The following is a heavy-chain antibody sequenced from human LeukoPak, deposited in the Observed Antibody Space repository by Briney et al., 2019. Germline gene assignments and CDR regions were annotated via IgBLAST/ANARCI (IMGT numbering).Heavy chain of an antibody. V-gene: IGHV3-53*01. CDR3: ARVRRIYDYIWGSYRYIRKRIDY. CDR2: IYSGGST. CDR1: GFTVSSNY. Sequence: GGSLRLSCAASGFTVSSNYMSWVRQAPGKGLEWVSVIYSGGSTYYADSVKGRFTISRDNSENTLYLQMNSLRAEDTAVYYCARVRRIYDYIWGSYRYIRKRIDYWGQGTLVTVSS. D-gene: IGHD3-16*02. J-gene: IGHJ4*02.